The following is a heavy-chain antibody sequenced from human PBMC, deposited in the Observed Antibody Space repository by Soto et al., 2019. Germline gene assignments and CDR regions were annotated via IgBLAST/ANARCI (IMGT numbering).Heavy chain of an antibody. CDR3: ARQRTSVVTQAYFDV. CDR2: IYYSGST. D-gene: IGHD2-21*02. CDR1: GASLSSRSYY. Sequence: SQTLSLTCTLTGASLSSRSYYWGWIRQTPGKGLEWIGIIYYSGSTNNTPSLRSRVSMSIDTSKDQFSLKLKSVTAADTALYFCARQRTSVVTQAYFDVWGPGSLVTVSS. J-gene: IGHJ4*02. V-gene: IGHV4-39*01.